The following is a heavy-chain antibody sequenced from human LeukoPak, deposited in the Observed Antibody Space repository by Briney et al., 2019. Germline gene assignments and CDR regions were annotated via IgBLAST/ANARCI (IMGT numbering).Heavy chain of an antibody. Sequence: GGSLRLSCAASGFTFSSYGMSWVRQAPGKGLEWVSAISGSGGSTYYADSVKGRFTISRDNAKNSLYLQMNSLRAEDTAVYYCARSSSWYERYFQHWGQGTLVTVSS. D-gene: IGHD6-13*01. CDR2: ISGSGGST. CDR3: ARSSSWYERYFQH. CDR1: GFTFSSYG. J-gene: IGHJ1*01. V-gene: IGHV3-23*01.